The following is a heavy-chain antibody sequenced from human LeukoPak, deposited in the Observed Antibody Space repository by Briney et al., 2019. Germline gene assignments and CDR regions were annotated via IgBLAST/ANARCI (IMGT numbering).Heavy chain of an antibody. CDR2: TYYRSKWYN. D-gene: IGHD6-19*01. Sequence: SQTLSLTCAIPGDSVSSNSAAWNWIRQSPSRGLEWLGRTYYRSKWYNDYAVSVKSRITINPDTSKNQFSLQLNSVTPEDTAVYYCARDWDSSGWKHYYYYYMDVWGKGTTVTVSS. J-gene: IGHJ6*03. CDR1: GDSVSSNSAA. V-gene: IGHV6-1*01. CDR3: ARDWDSSGWKHYYYYYMDV.